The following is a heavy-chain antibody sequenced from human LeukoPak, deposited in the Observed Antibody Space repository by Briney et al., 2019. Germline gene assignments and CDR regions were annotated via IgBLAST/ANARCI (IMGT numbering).Heavy chain of an antibody. CDR2: IYYRGST. CDR1: GGSISSSSYY. V-gene: IGHV4-39*01. J-gene: IGHJ5*02. CDR3: ARQSRYSSDTLDL. Sequence: PSETLSLTCSVSGGSISSSSYYWGWIRQPPGKGLEWIGSIYYRGSTNYNPSLKSRVTISVDTSKIQFSLKLRSVTAADTAVYYCARQSRYSSDTLDLWGQGTPVTVSS. D-gene: IGHD6-19*01.